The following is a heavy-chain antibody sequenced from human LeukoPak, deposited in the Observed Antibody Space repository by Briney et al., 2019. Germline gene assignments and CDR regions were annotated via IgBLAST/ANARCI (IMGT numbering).Heavy chain of an antibody. J-gene: IGHJ4*02. V-gene: IGHV1-2*02. Sequence: ASVQVSCKASGYTFTGYYMHWVRQAPGQGLEWMGWINPNSGGTNYAQKFQGRVTMTRDTSISTAYMELSRLRSDDTAVYYCARGSLSRYYYGSGSYNYWGQGTLVTVSS. CDR2: INPNSGGT. CDR3: ARGSLSRYYYGSGSYNY. D-gene: IGHD3-10*01. CDR1: GYTFTGYY.